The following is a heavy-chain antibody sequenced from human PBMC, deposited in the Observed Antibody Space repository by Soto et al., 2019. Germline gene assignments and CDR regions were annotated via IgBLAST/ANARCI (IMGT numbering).Heavy chain of an antibody. J-gene: IGHJ4*02. D-gene: IGHD2-2*01. CDR1: GGSISSGGYY. V-gene: IGHV4-31*03. CDR3: ARARRDCSSTSCRHLDY. Sequence: TVSGGSISSGGYYWSWIRQHPGKGLEWIGYIYYSGSTYYNPSLKSRVTISVDTSKNQFSLKLSSVTAADTAVYYCARARRDCSSTSCRHLDYWGQGPLVTVYS. CDR2: IYYSGST.